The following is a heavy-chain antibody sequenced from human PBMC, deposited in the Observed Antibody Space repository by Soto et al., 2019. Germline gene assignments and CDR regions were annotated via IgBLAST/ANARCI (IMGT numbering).Heavy chain of an antibody. V-gene: IGHV1-69*01. Sequence: QVQLVQSGAEVKKPGSSVTVSCKASGGTFSSYAISWVRQAPGQGLEWMGGIIPISGTANYAQKFQGRVTITADESTNMELSSLRSEDTAVYYCARSQGSSTSLEIYYYYYYGMDVWGQGTAVTVSS. CDR2: IIPISGTA. CDR3: ARSQGSSTSLEIYYYYYYGMDV. D-gene: IGHD2-2*01. J-gene: IGHJ6*02. CDR1: GGTFSSYA.